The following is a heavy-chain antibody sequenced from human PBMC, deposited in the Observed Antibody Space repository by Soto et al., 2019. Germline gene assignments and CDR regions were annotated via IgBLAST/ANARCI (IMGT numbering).Heavy chain of an antibody. CDR3: ARVLRRYFDWLLFDY. Sequence: ASVKVSCKASGYTFTGHYMHWVRQAPGQGLEWMGWINPNSGGTNYAQKFQGRVTMTRDTSISTAYMELSRLRSDDTAVYYCARVLRRYFDWLLFDYWGQGTLVTVSS. CDR2: INPNSGGT. D-gene: IGHD3-9*01. V-gene: IGHV1-2*02. J-gene: IGHJ4*02. CDR1: GYTFTGHY.